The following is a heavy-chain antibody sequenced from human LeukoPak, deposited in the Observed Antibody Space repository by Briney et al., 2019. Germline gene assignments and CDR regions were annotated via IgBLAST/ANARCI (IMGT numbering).Heavy chain of an antibody. J-gene: IGHJ4*02. CDR3: ARDSGGQPFDY. CDR1: GFTFSSYE. Sequence: GGSLRLSCAASGFTFSSYEMNWVRQAPGKGLEWVSYISGTTRTIYYTDSVKGRFTISRDNAKNLLYLQMNSLRAEDTAIYYCARDSGGQPFDYWGQGTLVTVSS. CDR2: ISGTTRTI. D-gene: IGHD2-15*01. V-gene: IGHV3-48*03.